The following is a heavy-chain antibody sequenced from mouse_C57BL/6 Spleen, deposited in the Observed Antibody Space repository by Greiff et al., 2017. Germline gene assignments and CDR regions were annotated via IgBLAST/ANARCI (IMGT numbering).Heavy chain of an antibody. J-gene: IGHJ2*01. CDR3: ARKGDDYDDYFDY. D-gene: IGHD2-4*01. CDR1: GYTFTSYW. Sequence: VKLKQPGAELVRPGSSVKLSCKASGYTFTSYWMHWVKQRPIQGLEWIGNIDPSDSETHYNQKFKDKATLTVDKSSSTAYMQLSSLTSEDSAVYYCARKGDDYDDYFDYWGQGTTLTVSS. CDR2: IDPSDSET. V-gene: IGHV1-52*01.